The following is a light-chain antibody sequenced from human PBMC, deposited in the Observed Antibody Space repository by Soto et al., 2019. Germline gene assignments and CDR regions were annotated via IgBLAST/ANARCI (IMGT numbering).Light chain of an antibody. CDR1: QKSSPW. Sequence: DIEMVKSPSDRSASVGYAVPITLRASQKSSPWLAWYQQKPGKAPKLLIYAASSLQSGVPSRFSGSGSGTDFTLTISSLQPEDFATYYCQQSYITPRTFCQGGIVDIK. CDR3: QQSYITPRT. CDR2: AAS. J-gene: IGKJ1*01. V-gene: IGKV1-39*01.